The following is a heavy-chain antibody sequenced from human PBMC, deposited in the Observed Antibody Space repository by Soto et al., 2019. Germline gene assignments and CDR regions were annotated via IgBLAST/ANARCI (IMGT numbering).Heavy chain of an antibody. CDR2: VSYEGINK. V-gene: IGHV3-30-3*01. Sequence: GGSLRLSCAASGFTFSSSAMHWVRQAPGKGLEWVAVVSYEGINKYYADSVRGRFTISKDNSKKTLYLQMNSLRAGDTAVYYCARDKFHYFDYWGQGTLVTVSS. CDR1: GFTFSSSA. CDR3: ARDKFHYFDY. J-gene: IGHJ4*02.